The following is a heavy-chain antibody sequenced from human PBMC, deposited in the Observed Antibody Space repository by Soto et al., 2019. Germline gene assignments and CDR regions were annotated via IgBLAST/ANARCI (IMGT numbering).Heavy chain of an antibody. D-gene: IGHD2-2*01. CDR3: ARDSQGVPAVTPGYHYFGMDV. J-gene: IGHJ6*02. CDR1: GFNFSTYN. V-gene: IGHV3-53*01. CDR2: IYKAGST. Sequence: GGSLRLSCVGSGFNFSTYNMNWVRQAPGKGPEWVSIIYKAGSTYYADSVRGRFTISRNNSKNTLYLQMNNLRVEDTAVYYCARDSQGVPAVTPGYHYFGMDVWGQGTKVTVSS.